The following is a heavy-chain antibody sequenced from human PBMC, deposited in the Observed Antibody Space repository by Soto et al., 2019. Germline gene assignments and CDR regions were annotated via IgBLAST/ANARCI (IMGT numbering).Heavy chain of an antibody. CDR3: ARGLKYYDILTGYFGDTFDP. J-gene: IGHJ5*02. D-gene: IGHD3-9*01. CDR2: IYYSGST. CDR1: GGAISSYY. V-gene: IGHV4-59*01. Sequence: NPSWTLSLTCTVCGGAISSYYWSWIRQPPGKGLEWIGYIYYSGSTNYNPSLKSRVTISVDTSKNQFSLKLSSVTAADTAVYYCARGLKYYDILTGYFGDTFDPWGQGTLVTVSS.